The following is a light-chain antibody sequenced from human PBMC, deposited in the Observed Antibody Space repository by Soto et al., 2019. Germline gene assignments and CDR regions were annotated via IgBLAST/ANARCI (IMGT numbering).Light chain of an antibody. CDR3: QQYSDSPLT. J-gene: IGKJ4*01. V-gene: IGKV3-20*01. CDR2: GAS. CDR1: QTFRTNY. Sequence: EIVLTQSPGTLSLSPGERATLSSRASQTFRTNYLAWFQHKPGQAPRLLIYGASSRATGIPDRFSGRGSGTDFTLTINRLEPEDFAVYFCQQYSDSPLTFGGGTKVEIK.